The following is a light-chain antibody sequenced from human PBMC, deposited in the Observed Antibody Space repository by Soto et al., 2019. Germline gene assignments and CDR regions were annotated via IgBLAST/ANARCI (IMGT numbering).Light chain of an antibody. Sequence: HSVLAQPPSASGTPGQRVTISCSGGTSNIGSYTVSWYQQLPGTAPKLLIYTTNQRPSGVPDRFSGSKSGTSASLSISGLQSEDEADYYCAAWDGSLNGPVFGGGTKVTDL. J-gene: IGLJ2*01. V-gene: IGLV1-44*01. CDR2: TTN. CDR1: TSNIGSYT. CDR3: AAWDGSLNGPV.